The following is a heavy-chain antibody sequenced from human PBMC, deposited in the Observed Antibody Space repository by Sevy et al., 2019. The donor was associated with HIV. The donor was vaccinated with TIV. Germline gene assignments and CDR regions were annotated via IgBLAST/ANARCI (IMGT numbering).Heavy chain of an antibody. V-gene: IGHV3-15*01. Sequence: GGSLRLSCAASGFTXSXAXMTWVRQAPGMGLEWVGRIKSKTEGGTTDYAAPVKGRFTISRVDSRKTVYLQMNSLKIXXTGVYYCTRGYCISTXCHWXXXXXFWGQGTMVTVSS. CDR2: IKSKTEGGTT. CDR1: GFTXSXAX. J-gene: IGHJ3*01. CDR3: TRGYCISTXCHWXXXXXF. D-gene: IGHD2-2*01.